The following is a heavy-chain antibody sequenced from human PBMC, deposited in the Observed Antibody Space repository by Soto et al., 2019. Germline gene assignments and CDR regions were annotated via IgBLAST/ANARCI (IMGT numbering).Heavy chain of an antibody. CDR1: GFTFSSYG. D-gene: IGHD3-16*01. CDR3: AKDSIMRV. J-gene: IGHJ6*02. Sequence: VVSQRLSCAASGFTFSSYGMHWVRQAPGKGLEWVAVISYDGSNKYYADSVKGRFTVSRDNSKNTLYLQMNSLRAEDTAVYYCAKDSIMRVWGQGTTVTVSS. CDR2: ISYDGSNK. V-gene: IGHV3-30*18.